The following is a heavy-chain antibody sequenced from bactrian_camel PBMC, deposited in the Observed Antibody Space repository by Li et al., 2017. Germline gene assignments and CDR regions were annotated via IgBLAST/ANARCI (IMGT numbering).Heavy chain of an antibody. CDR3: AAGLCYSDFLPKATDFQY. Sequence: HVQLVESGGGSVQAGGSLRLSCTASGDTATFYCMGWFRQAPGKEREGVAIINTSSGTTSYADSVKGRFTISRDQDTTQNTLVLEMSSLKPEDTAMYFCAAGLCYSDFLPKATDFQYWGQGTQVTVS. CDR2: INTSSGTT. V-gene: IGHV3S63*01. D-gene: IGHD4*01. J-gene: IGHJ4*01. CDR1: GDTATFYC.